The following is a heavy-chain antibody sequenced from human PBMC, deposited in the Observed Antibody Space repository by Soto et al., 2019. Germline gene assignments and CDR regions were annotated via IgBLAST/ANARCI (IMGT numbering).Heavy chain of an antibody. V-gene: IGHV3-23*01. CDR1: GFTFSSYA. Sequence: GGSLRLSCAASGFTFSSYAMSWVRQAPGKGLEWVSAISGSGGSTYYADSVKGRFTISRDNSKNTPYLQMNSLRAEDTAVYYCAKDMISSGRRYGSGFGFAMDVWGQGTTVTVSS. CDR3: AKDMISSGRRYGSGFGFAMDV. D-gene: IGHD3-10*01. CDR2: ISGSGGST. J-gene: IGHJ6*02.